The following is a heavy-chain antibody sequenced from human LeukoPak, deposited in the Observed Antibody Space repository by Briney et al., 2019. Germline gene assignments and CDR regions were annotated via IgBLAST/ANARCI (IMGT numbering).Heavy chain of an antibody. CDR2: IYYSGST. CDR3: ARCIAVAGTGMCYFDY. J-gene: IGHJ4*02. D-gene: IGHD6-19*01. Sequence: PSETLSLTCTVSGGSISSYYWSWIRQPPGKGLEWIGYIYYSGSTNYNPSLKSRVTISVDTSKNQFSLKLSSVTAADTAVYYCARCIAVAGTGMCYFDYWGQGTLVTVSS. CDR1: GGSISSYY. V-gene: IGHV4-59*08.